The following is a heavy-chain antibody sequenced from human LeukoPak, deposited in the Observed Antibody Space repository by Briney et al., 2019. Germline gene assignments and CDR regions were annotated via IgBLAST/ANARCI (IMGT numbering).Heavy chain of an antibody. CDR1: GFTFSSYW. V-gene: IGHV3-7*01. CDR3: ARDVQYSSSWYFYYYYGMDV. Sequence: GGSLRLSCAASGFTFSSYWMSWVRQAPGKGLEWVANIKQDGSEKYYVDSVKGRFTISRDNAKNSLYLQMNGLRAEDTAVYYCARDVQYSSSWYFYYYYGMDVWGQGTTVTVSS. J-gene: IGHJ6*02. D-gene: IGHD6-13*01. CDR2: IKQDGSEK.